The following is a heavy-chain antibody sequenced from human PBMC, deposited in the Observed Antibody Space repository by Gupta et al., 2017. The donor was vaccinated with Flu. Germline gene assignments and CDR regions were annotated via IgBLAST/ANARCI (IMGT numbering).Heavy chain of an antibody. CDR2: IKTKTEGGTA. Sequence: PGKGLEWVGRIKTKTEGGTAEYAEPVKGRFTISRDDSKNTLYLQMNSLKGEDTAMYYCVTYSAGSTNAEGHYYYYMDVWGKGTTVTVSS. CDR3: VTYSAGSTNAEGHYYYYMDV. J-gene: IGHJ6*03. V-gene: IGHV3-15*01. D-gene: IGHD3-10*01.